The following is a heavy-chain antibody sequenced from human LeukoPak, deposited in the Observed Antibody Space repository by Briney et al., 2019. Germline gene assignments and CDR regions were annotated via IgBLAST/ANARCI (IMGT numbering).Heavy chain of an antibody. CDR3: ARVAVAGRGTAPNWFDP. CDR2: ISAYNGNT. CDR1: GYTFTSYG. Sequence: ASVKVSCKASGYTFTSYGISWVRQAPGQGLEWMGWISAYNGNTNYAQKLQGRVTMTTDTSTSTAYMELRSLRSDDTVVYYCARVAVAGRGTAPNWFDPWGQGTLVTVSS. V-gene: IGHV1-18*01. D-gene: IGHD6-19*01. J-gene: IGHJ5*02.